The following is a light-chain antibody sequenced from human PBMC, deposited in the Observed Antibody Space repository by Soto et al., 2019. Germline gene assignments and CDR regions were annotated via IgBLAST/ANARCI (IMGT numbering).Light chain of an antibody. CDR1: QSLLHSNGYNY. Sequence: DILMTQSPLSLPVTPGEPASISCRSSQSLLHSNGYNYLDWYLQKPGQSPQLLIYFGSYRASGVPDRFSGSASGTDFTLKISRVEAEDFGIYYCMQALQTPYAFGQGTRLEL. CDR2: FGS. V-gene: IGKV2-28*01. J-gene: IGKJ2*01. CDR3: MQALQTPYA.